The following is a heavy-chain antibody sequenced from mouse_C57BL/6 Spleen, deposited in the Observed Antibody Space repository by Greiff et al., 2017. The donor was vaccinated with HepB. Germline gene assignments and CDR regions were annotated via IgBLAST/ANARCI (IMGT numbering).Heavy chain of an antibody. Sequence: EVKLMESGGGLVKPGGSLKLSCAASGFTFSDYGMHWVRQAPEKGLEWVAYISSGSSTIYYADTVKGRFTISRDNAKNTLFLQMTSLRSEDTAMYYCARGSNYVDAMDYWGQGTSVTVSS. J-gene: IGHJ4*01. V-gene: IGHV5-17*01. CDR1: GFTFSDYG. D-gene: IGHD2-5*01. CDR3: ARGSNYVDAMDY. CDR2: ISSGSSTI.